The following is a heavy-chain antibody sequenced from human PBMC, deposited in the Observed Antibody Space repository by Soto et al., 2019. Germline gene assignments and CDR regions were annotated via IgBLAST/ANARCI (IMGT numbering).Heavy chain of an antibody. CDR3: ARDHGGSYQADSFDP. CDR1: GYTFTTYG. D-gene: IGHD1-26*01. J-gene: IGHJ5*02. CDR2: VSPYDGDT. V-gene: IGHV1-18*01. Sequence: QVQLEQSGVEVKKPGASVNVSCKASGYTFTTYGISWVRQAPGQGLEWVGWVSPYDGDTNYADTLQGRVTMTTDTSTTTAYMELRSLRSDDTAMYYCARDHGGSYQADSFDPWGQGTLVIVSS.